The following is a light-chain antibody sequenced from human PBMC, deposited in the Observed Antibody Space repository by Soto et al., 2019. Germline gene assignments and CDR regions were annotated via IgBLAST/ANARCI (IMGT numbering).Light chain of an antibody. CDR3: QQYGSSPRT. V-gene: IGKV3-20*01. J-gene: IGKJ2*01. CDR1: QSVSSSY. CDR2: GAS. Sequence: EIVLTQSPGTLSLSPGERATLSCRASQSVSSSYLAWYQQKPGQAPRLLIYGASSRATGSPDRFSGSGSGTDFTLTISRLEPEDFAVYYWQQYGSSPRTFGQGTKLEIK.